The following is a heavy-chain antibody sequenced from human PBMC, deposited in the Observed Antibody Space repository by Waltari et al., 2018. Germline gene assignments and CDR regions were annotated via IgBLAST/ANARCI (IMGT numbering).Heavy chain of an antibody. Sequence: QVQLVQSGAEVKKPGSSVKVSCKASGGTFSSYAIRWVRQDPGQGLEWLGRIIPIFGTANYAQKFQGRVTITADKSTSTAYMELSSLRSEDTAVYYCARDLKSDCSGGSCYGNAFDIWGQGTMVTVSS. CDR1: GGTFSSYA. CDR3: ARDLKSDCSGGSCYGNAFDI. J-gene: IGHJ3*02. D-gene: IGHD2-15*01. V-gene: IGHV1-69*08. CDR2: IIPIFGTA.